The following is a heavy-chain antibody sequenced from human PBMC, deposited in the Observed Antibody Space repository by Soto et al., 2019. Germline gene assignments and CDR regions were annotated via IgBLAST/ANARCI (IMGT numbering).Heavy chain of an antibody. CDR3: ARFDYYDSSSYLDFGPQ. CDR1: GGSISSYY. D-gene: IGHD3-22*01. CDR2: IYYSGST. V-gene: IGHV4-59*01. Sequence: SETLSLTCTVSGGSISSYYWSWIRQPPGKGLEWIGYIYYSGSTNYNPSLKSRVTISVDTSKNQFSLKLSSVTAADTAVYYCARFDYYDSSSYLDFGPQWGQGTTVTV. J-gene: IGHJ6*02.